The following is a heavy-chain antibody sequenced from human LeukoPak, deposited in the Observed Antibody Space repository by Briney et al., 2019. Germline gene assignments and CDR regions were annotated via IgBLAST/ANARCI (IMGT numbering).Heavy chain of an antibody. V-gene: IGHV3-74*01. D-gene: IGHD6-6*01. CDR2: INRDGSST. Sequence: GGSLRLSCAASGFTFSSYWMHWVRQAPGKGLVWVSRINRDGSSTDYADSVKGRFTVSRDNAKNTLYLQMNSLRAEDTAVYYCARGNKRIAARPYYYYYYMDVWGKGTTVTVSS. CDR3: ARGNKRIAARPYYYYYYMDV. J-gene: IGHJ6*03. CDR1: GFTFSSYW.